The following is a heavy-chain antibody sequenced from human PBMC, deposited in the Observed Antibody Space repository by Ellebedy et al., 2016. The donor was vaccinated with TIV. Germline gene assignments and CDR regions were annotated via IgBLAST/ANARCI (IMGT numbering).Heavy chain of an antibody. CDR2: VSFDVNKK. CDR3: ARDLTQYASGAGLSDS. J-gene: IGHJ4*02. CDR1: GYSFSTYA. Sequence: GESLKISCVASGYSFSTYAMHWVRQSPRKGLEWVAIVSFDVNKKFYSDSVKGRFTISRDNSKNTLYLDMTNLGVEDTAVYYCARDLTQYASGAGLSDSWGQGILVTVS. V-gene: IGHV3-30-3*01. D-gene: IGHD2-2*01.